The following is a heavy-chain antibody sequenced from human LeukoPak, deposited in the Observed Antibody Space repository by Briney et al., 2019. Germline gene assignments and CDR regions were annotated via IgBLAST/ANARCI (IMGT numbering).Heavy chain of an antibody. Sequence: GGSLRLSCAASGFTFSNYGMHWVRQAPGKGLEWVAVIRYDGSDKYYADPVKGRFTISRDNSKNTLYLQMNSLRAEDTAVYYCARDSEFDSSGYSPPLQYWGQGTLVTVAS. D-gene: IGHD3-22*01. J-gene: IGHJ4*02. CDR3: ARDSEFDSSGYSPPLQY. CDR2: IRYDGSDK. V-gene: IGHV3-33*01. CDR1: GFTFSNYG.